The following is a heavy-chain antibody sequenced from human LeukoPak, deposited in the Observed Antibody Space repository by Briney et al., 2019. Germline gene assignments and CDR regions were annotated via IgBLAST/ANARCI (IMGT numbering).Heavy chain of an antibody. CDR2: MNPNSGNT. Sequence: ASVKVSCKASGHTFTSYDINWVRQATGQGLEWMGWMNPNSGNTGYAQKFQGRVTMTRNTSISTAYMELSSLRSEDTAVYYCARGGDSSSWYGNWFDPWGQGTMVTVSS. V-gene: IGHV1-8*01. CDR1: GHTFTSYD. D-gene: IGHD6-13*01. J-gene: IGHJ5*02. CDR3: ARGGDSSSWYGNWFDP.